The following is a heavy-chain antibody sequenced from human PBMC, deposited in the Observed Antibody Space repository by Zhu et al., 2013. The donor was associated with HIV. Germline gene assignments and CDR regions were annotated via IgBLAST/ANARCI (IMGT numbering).Heavy chain of an antibody. CDR3: ARYGEYCTNGVCPDYYYYYGMDV. J-gene: IGHJ6*02. CDR1: GYTFTGYY. D-gene: IGHD2-8*01. CDR2: INPNSGGT. V-gene: IGHV1-2*02. Sequence: QVQLVQSGAEVKKPGASVKVSRKASGYTFTGYYMHWVRQAPGQGLEWMGWINPNSGGTNYAQKFQGRVTMTRDTSISTAYMELSRLRSDDTAVYYCARYGEYCTNGVCPDYYYYYGMDVWGQGTTVTVSS.